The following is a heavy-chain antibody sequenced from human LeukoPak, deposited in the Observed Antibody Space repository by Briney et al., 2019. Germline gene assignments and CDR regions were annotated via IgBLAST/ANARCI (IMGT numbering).Heavy chain of an antibody. D-gene: IGHD3-10*01. J-gene: IGHJ6*02. Sequence: SETLSLTCTVSGGSISSYYWSWIRQPPGKGLEWIGYIYYSGSTNYNPSLKSRVTISVDTSKNQFSLKLSSVTAADTAVYYCARVPMVRGVTNYYYYGMDVWGHGTTVTVSS. CDR2: IYYSGST. CDR1: GGSISSYY. V-gene: IGHV4-59*08. CDR3: ARVPMVRGVTNYYYYGMDV.